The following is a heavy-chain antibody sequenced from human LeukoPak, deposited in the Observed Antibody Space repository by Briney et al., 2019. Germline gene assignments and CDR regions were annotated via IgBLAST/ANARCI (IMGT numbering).Heavy chain of an antibody. V-gene: IGHV3-48*01. CDR3: ARVGWFGEGGVDY. CDR1: GFTFSSYS. D-gene: IGHD3-10*01. CDR2: ISSSSSTI. J-gene: IGHJ4*02. Sequence: GGSLRLSCAASGFTFSSYSMNWVRQAPGKGLEWVSYISSSSSTIYYADSVKGRFTISRDNAKNSLYLQMNSLRAEDTAVYYCARVGWFGEGGVDYWGQGTLVTVSS.